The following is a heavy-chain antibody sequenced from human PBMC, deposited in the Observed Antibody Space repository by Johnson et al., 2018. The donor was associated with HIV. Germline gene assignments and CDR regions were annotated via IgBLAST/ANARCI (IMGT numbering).Heavy chain of an antibody. V-gene: IGHV3-33*01. J-gene: IGHJ3*02. CDR2: IWYDVSNK. Sequence: QVQLVDSGGGVLLPWRSLRLSSAASRFNFSSYGMHWVRQALCQRLEWVAVIWYDVSNKYYADSVKGRFTISRDNSKHTAYLHMNSLKTEDTAVYYCTSQADIWGQETMVTVSS. CDR1: RFNFSSYG. CDR3: TSQADI.